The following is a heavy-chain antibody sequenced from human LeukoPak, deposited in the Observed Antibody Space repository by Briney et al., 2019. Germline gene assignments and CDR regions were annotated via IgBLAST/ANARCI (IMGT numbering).Heavy chain of an antibody. J-gene: IGHJ4*02. CDR2: VNPNSGNT. V-gene: IGHV1-8*01. D-gene: IGHD6-13*01. CDR1: GYTFTNYD. Sequence: ASVKVSCKASGYTFTNYDINWVRQATGQGLEWMGWVNPNSGNTGYAQEFQGRVTISRNSSISTTYMELSSLRSEDTAVYYCAREVGGIAAAGFIDYWGQGTLVTVSS. CDR3: AREVGGIAAAGFIDY.